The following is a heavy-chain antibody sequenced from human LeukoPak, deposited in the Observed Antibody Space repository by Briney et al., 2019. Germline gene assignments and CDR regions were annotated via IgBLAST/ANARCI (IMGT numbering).Heavy chain of an antibody. CDR2: IYYSGST. CDR1: GGSISSGGYY. D-gene: IGHD1-26*01. V-gene: IGHV4-31*03. CDR3: ARGVGATTAAFDI. Sequence: SQTLSLTCTVSGGSISSGGYYWSWIRQHPGKGLEWIGYIYYSGSTYYNPSLKSRVTISVDTSKNRFSLKLSSVTAADTAVYYCARGVGATTAAFDIWGQGTMVTVSS. J-gene: IGHJ3*02.